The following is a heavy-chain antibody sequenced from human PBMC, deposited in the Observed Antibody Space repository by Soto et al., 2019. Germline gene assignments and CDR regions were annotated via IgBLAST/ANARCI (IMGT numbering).Heavy chain of an antibody. Sequence: GASVKVSCKASGYTFIGYYIHWVRQAPGQGLEWMGWINPNSGGTNYAQKFQGWVTMTRDTSISTAYMELSRLRSDDMAVYFCARGVMAKGFGYYFDYWGQGALVTVSS. J-gene: IGHJ4*02. CDR3: ARGVMAKGFGYYFDY. V-gene: IGHV1-2*04. CDR2: INPNSGGT. CDR1: GYTFIGYY. D-gene: IGHD2-8*01.